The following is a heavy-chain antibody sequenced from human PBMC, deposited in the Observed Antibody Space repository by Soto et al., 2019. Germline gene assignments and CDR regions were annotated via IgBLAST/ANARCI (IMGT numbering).Heavy chain of an antibody. CDR2: ISYGGSDR. CDR1: GITFSSYG. D-gene: IGHD3-22*01. J-gene: IGHJ4*02. Sequence: GGSLRLCCAASGITFSSYGMHWVRQAPGKGLEWVALISYGGSDRYYADSVKGRFTISRDNSKNTLYLQMNSLRPEDTAVDVCAKDPIYSSDSTGLDYWGQGTLVTVSS. V-gene: IGHV3-30*18. CDR3: AKDPIYSSDSTGLDY.